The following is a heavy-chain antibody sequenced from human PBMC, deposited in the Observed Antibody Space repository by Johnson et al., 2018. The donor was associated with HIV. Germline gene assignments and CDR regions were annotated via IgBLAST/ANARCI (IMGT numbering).Heavy chain of an antibody. Sequence: QVQLVESGGGLVKPGGSLRLSCAASGLTFSDYDMSWIRQAPGKGLEWVSYISSSGSTIYYADSVEGRFTISRDNAKNSLYLQMNTLRAEDTAVYYCARLIAVFIDGFDIWGQGTMVTVSA. V-gene: IGHV3-11*01. CDR1: GLTFSDYD. CDR2: ISSSGSTI. J-gene: IGHJ3*02. D-gene: IGHD3-22*01. CDR3: ARLIAVFIDGFDI.